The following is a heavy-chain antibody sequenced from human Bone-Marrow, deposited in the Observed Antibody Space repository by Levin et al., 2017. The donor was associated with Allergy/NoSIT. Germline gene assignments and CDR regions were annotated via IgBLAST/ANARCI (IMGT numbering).Heavy chain of an antibody. D-gene: IGHD2-2*03. Sequence: GGSLRLSCAASGFTFSDHFMDWVRQAPGKGLEWVGRVRNTVNSYTTEYAASVRGRFTISRDDSKNSLFLQLDSLKIEDTAVYFCVRTYGLGRQWFDPWGPGTLVIVSS. CDR3: VRTYGLGRQWFDP. CDR2: VRNTVNSYTT. CDR1: GFTFSDHF. V-gene: IGHV3-72*01. J-gene: IGHJ5*02.